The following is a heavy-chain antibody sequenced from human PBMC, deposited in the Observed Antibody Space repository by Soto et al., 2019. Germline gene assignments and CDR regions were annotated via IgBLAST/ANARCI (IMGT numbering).Heavy chain of an antibody. CDR1: EFTFRNYG. CDR3: ARDHHRYSGYDYVDY. J-gene: IGHJ4*02. V-gene: IGHV3-48*04. D-gene: IGHD5-12*01. Sequence: GGSLRFSCAASEFTFRNYGTNCVRQAPGKGLEWVSYIGIGSSTKYYADSVKGRFTISRDNAKNSLYLQMNSLRAEDTAVYYCARDHHRYSGYDYVDYWGQGTLVTVSS. CDR2: IGIGSSTK.